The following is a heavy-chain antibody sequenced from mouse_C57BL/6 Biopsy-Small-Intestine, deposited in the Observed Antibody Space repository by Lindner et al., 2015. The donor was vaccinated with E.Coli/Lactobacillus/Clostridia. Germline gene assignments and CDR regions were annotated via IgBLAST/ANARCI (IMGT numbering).Heavy chain of an antibody. V-gene: IGHV1-7*01. CDR1: GYTFTSFW. CDR2: INPSSGYT. Sequence: VQLQESGAELAKPGASVKLSCKASGYTFTSFWMHWVKQRPGQGLEWIGYINPSSGYTKYNQKFKDKATLTVDKSSSTAYMQLSSLTYEDSAVYYCASEGYDFDYWGQGTTLTVSS. CDR3: ASEGYDFDY. J-gene: IGHJ2*01. D-gene: IGHD2-3*01.